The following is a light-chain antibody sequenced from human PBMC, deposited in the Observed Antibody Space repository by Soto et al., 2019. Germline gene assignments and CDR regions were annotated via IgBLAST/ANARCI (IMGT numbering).Light chain of an antibody. Sequence: QSVLTQPPSVSGAPGQRVIISCTGSSSNIGAGYDVNWYQQLPGTAPKLLIYLNVNRPSGLPDRFSGSKSATSASLAISGLQAEDEAEYYCQSYDNSLSASAVFGTGTKLTVL. J-gene: IGLJ1*01. CDR1: SSNIGAGYD. CDR3: QSYDNSLSASAV. V-gene: IGLV1-40*01. CDR2: LNV.